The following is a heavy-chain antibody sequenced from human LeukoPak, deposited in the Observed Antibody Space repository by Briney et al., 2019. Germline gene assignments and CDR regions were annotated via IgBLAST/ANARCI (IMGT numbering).Heavy chain of an antibody. V-gene: IGHV7-4-1*02. CDR3: ARISGDFGYLGDP. CDR1: GYTFTKYS. J-gene: IGHJ5*02. D-gene: IGHD3-16*01. Sequence: GASVQVSCKSSGYTFTKYSMNWVRQAPAHGLEGMGWINTKTGNPTYPQGFTRRFVFSLDTSVSTAYLQINNLRVEDTAVYYCARISGDFGYLGDPWGQGTLVTVSS. CDR2: INTKTGNP.